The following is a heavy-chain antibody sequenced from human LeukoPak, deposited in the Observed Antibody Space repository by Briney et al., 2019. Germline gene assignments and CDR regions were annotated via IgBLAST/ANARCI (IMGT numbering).Heavy chain of an antibody. J-gene: IGHJ3*02. CDR2: ISGSGGST. V-gene: IGHV3-23*01. CDR3: ANIRRAEITSRDAFDI. D-gene: IGHD1-1*01. CDR1: GFTFSSYA. Sequence: PGGSLRLSCAASGFTFSSYAMSWVRQAPGKGLEWVSAISGSGGSTYYADSVKGRFTISRDNSKNTLYLQMNSLRAEDTAVYYCANIRRAEITSRDAFDIWGQGTTITVSS.